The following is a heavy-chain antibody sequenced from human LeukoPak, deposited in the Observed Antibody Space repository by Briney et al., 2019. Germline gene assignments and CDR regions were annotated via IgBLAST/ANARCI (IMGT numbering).Heavy chain of an antibody. Sequence: GGSLRLSCAASGFSFSSYWMTWVRQAPGKGLEWVANIHQDGSEKYYVDSVKDRFTISRDNAKNSLYLQMNSLRAEDTAVYYCARDLRGRGYFDYWGQGTLVTVSS. CDR3: ARDLRGRGYFDY. J-gene: IGHJ4*02. CDR2: IHQDGSEK. CDR1: GFSFSSYW. V-gene: IGHV3-7*01. D-gene: IGHD3-10*01.